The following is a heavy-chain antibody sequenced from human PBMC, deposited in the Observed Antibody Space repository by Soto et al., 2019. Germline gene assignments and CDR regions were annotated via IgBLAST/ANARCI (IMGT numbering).Heavy chain of an antibody. J-gene: IGHJ4*02. Sequence: SGPTLVNPTQTLTLTCTFSGFSLITRGMGVSWIRQPPGKALEWLARIDWDDDKFYSTSLKTRHTISKDTTKNQVVLMMTNLDPVDTATYYCARLGLYDRGGYYLFYFDYWGPGTLVTVSS. CDR3: ARLGLYDRGGYYLFYFDY. V-gene: IGHV2-70*04. CDR2: IDWDDDK. D-gene: IGHD3-22*01. CDR1: GFSLITRGMG.